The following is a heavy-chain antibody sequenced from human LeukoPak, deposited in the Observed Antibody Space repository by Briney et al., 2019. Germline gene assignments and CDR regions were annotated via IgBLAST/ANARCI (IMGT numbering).Heavy chain of an antibody. Sequence: SETLSLTCTVSGGSISSYYWSWIRQPPGKGLEWIGYIYYSGSTNYNPSLKSRVTISVDTSKNQFSLKLSSVTAADTAVYYCARGPWDPTIFGVVGTRYYFDYWGQGTLVTVSS. D-gene: IGHD3-3*01. V-gene: IGHV4-59*12. J-gene: IGHJ4*02. CDR3: ARGPWDPTIFGVVGTRYYFDY. CDR2: IYYSGST. CDR1: GGSISSYY.